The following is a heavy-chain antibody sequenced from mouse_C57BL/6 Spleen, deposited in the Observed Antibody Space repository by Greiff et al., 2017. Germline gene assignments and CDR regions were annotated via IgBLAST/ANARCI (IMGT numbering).Heavy chain of an antibody. J-gene: IGHJ2*01. Sequence: QVQLQQSGAELVRPGASVTLSCKASGYTFTDYEMHWVKQTPVHGLEWIGAIDPETGGTAYNQKFKSKATLTVDKSSSTAYMQLSSLTSEDSAVYYCARSQFTPFDYWGQGTTLTVSS. CDR3: ARSQFTPFDY. CDR2: IDPETGGT. V-gene: IGHV1-15*01. CDR1: GYTFTDYE.